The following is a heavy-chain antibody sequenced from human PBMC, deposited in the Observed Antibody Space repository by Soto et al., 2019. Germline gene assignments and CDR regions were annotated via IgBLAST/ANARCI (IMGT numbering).Heavy chain of an antibody. D-gene: IGHD1-26*01. V-gene: IGHV4-39*01. Sequence: PSETLSLTCTVSGGSISSSNYYWGWIRQPPGKGLEWIGIIYYSGSTYYNPSLQSRVTISLDTSINQFSLNLNSVTAADTAVYYCASHVVPNSGSYLLREPPGGFDPRGQGTLVTVSS. CDR2: IYYSGST. J-gene: IGHJ5*02. CDR3: ASHVVPNSGSYLLREPPGGFDP. CDR1: GGSISSSNYY.